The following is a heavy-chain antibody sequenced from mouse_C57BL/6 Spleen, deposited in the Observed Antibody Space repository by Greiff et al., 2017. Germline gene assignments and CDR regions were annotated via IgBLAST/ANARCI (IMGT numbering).Heavy chain of an antibody. CDR1: GFNIKDYY. V-gene: IGHV14-2*01. D-gene: IGHD2-1*01. CDR2: IDPEDGAT. J-gene: IGHJ2*01. Sequence: VQLQQSGAELVKPGASVKLSCTASGFNIKDYYMHWVKQRTEQGLEWIGRIDPEDGATNYAPKFQGKATITADTSSNTAYLQLSSLTSGDTAVYYCAPIYSGLYCDDWGQGTTLTVAS. CDR3: APIYSGLYCDD.